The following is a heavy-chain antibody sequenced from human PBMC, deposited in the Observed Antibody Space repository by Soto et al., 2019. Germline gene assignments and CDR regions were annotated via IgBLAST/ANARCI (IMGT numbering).Heavy chain of an antibody. CDR3: ARGPADSDVPRWDH. D-gene: IGHD1-26*01. V-gene: IGHV1-46*02. J-gene: IGHJ4*02. Sequence: QVQLVQSGPEVRKPGASVRLSCATSGYNFNQYYIHWVRQAPGQGLEWVGIINLRGGTTEYAHKLRGRVTVTGDTSTRTAYMELSSLRSEDTAVYFCARGPADSDVPRWDHWGQGTLITVSS. CDR2: INLRGGTT. CDR1: GYNFNQYY.